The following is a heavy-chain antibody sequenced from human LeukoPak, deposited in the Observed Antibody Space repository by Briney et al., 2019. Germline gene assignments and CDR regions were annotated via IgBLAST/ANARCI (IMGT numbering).Heavy chain of an antibody. J-gene: IGHJ4*02. CDR1: GYTFTGYY. D-gene: IGHD3-22*01. V-gene: IGHV1-2*02. CDR2: INPNSGGT. Sequence: ASVKVSCKASGYTFTGYYMHSVRQAPGQGLDRMGLINPNSGGTNYSQKFQGRVTMTRETSISTAYMELSRLRSDDKAVYYCARETYYYDSSGYYYYSWGQGTLVTVSS. CDR3: ARETYYYDSSGYYYYS.